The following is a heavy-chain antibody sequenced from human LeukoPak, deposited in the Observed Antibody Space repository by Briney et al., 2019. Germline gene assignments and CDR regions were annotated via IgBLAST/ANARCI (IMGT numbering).Heavy chain of an antibody. CDR3: ARDDEREIH. CDR1: GGTFSSYA. CDR2: IIPILGIA. V-gene: IGHV1-69*04. Sequence: SVKVSCKASGGTFSSYAIIWVRQAPGQGLEWMGRIIPILGIANYAQKFQGRVTITADKSTSTAYMELSSLRSEDTAVYYCARDDEREIHWGQGTLVTVSS. D-gene: IGHD1-1*01. J-gene: IGHJ4*02.